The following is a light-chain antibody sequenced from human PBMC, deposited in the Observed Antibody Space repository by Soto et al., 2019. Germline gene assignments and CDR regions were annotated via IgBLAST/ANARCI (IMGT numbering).Light chain of an antibody. CDR2: GVS. CDR3: QQYNNWPLT. V-gene: IGKV3-15*01. Sequence: EILMTQSPATLSVSPGERATLSCRASQSVSSNLAWYQQKPGQAPRLLIYGVSTRATDIPARFSGSGSGTEFTLTISSLQSEDFAVYYCQQYNNWPLTFGGGTKVDIK. CDR1: QSVSSN. J-gene: IGKJ4*01.